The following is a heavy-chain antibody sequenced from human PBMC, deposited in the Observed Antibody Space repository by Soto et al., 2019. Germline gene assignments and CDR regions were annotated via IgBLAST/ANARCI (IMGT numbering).Heavy chain of an antibody. J-gene: IGHJ6*02. CDR1: GGTFSSYA. V-gene: IGHV1-69*01. D-gene: IGHD2-2*01. CDR2: IITNSDTT. CDR3: ARSQGSSTSLEIYYYYYYGMDV. Sequence: QVQLVQSGAEVKKPGSSVKVSCKASGGTFSSYAISWVRQAPGQGLEWMGGIITNSDTTNYAQKFQGRVTITADESTSTAYMELSSLRSEDTAVYYCARSQGSSTSLEIYYYYYYGMDVWGQGTTVTVSS.